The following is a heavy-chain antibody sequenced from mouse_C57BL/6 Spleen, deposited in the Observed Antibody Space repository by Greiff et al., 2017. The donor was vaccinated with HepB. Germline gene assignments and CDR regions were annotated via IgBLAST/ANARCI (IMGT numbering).Heavy chain of an antibody. J-gene: IGHJ3*01. V-gene: IGHV1-69*01. CDR3: ARSGTTVESSWFAY. CDR2: IDPSDSYT. Sequence: QVQLQQPGAELVMPGASVKLSCKASGYTFTSYWMHWVKQRPGQGLEWIGEIDPSDSYTNYNQKFKGKSTLTVDKSSSTAYMQRSSLTSEDSAVYYCARSGTTVESSWFAYWGQGTLVTVSA. D-gene: IGHD1-1*01. CDR1: GYTFTSYW.